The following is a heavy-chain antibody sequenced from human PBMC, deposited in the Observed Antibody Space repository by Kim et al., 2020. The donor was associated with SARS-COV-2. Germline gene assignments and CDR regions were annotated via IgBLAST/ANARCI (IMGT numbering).Heavy chain of an antibody. CDR1: GFVFSTRA. J-gene: IGHJ4*02. Sequence: GGSLRLSCAASGFVFSTRAMSWVRQAPGKGLEWVASVNNGGNAYYADSVRGRVTISRDLTKDTLDLQMNSLRVDDTALYYCAKDHPSSGWPAFDSWGQGT. CDR3: AKDHPSSGWPAFDS. D-gene: IGHD3-22*01. CDR2: VNNGGNA. V-gene: IGHV3-23*01.